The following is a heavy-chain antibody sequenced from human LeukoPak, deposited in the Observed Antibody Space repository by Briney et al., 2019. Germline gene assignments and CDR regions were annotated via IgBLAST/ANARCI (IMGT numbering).Heavy chain of an antibody. CDR1: GYTFTGYY. D-gene: IGHD3-10*01. CDR3: ARELTMVRGVNNWFDP. CDR2: INPNIGGT. V-gene: IGHV1-2*02. Sequence: GASVKVSCKASGYTFTGYYMHWVRQAPGQGLEWMGWINPNIGGTNYAQKFRGRVTMTRDTSISTAYMELSRLRSDDTAVYYCARELTMVRGVNNWFDPWGQGTLVTVSS. J-gene: IGHJ5*02.